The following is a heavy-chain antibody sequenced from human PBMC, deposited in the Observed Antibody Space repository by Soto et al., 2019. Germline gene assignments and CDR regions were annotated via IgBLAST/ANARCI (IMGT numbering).Heavy chain of an antibody. V-gene: IGHV3-9*01. J-gene: IGHJ6*02. D-gene: IGHD2-2*02. CDR2: LSWDSGSI. Sequence: DVHLVESGGGLVQPGRSLRLSCAASGFTFDDYAMHWVRQAPGKGLEWVSGLSWDSGSIAYADSVKGRFTISRDNAKNSLYLQMNSLRVEDTAIYYCAKDIGPAAIRAYYYGMDVWGQGTTVTVSS. CDR1: GFTFDDYA. CDR3: AKDIGPAAIRAYYYGMDV.